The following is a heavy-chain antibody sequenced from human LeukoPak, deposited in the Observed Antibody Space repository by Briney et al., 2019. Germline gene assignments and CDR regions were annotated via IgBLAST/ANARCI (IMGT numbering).Heavy chain of an antibody. V-gene: IGHV1-69*05. D-gene: IGHD2-2*02. CDR1: GGTFSSYA. J-gene: IGHJ3*02. CDR3: ARGYFSDIVVVPAAILEVHDALDI. Sequence: SVKVSCKASGGTFSSYAISWVRQAPGQGLEWMGGIIPIFGTANCAQKFQGRVTITTDESTSTAYMELSSLRSEDTAVYYCARGYFSDIVVVPAAILEVHDALDIWGQGTMVTVSS. CDR2: IIPIFGTA.